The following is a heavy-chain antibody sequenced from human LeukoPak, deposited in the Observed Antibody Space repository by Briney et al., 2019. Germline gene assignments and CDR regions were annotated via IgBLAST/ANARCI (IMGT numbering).Heavy chain of an antibody. Sequence: SETLSLICTVSDGSISSNFWSWIRQPPGKGLEWIGYIYYSGSTNYNPSLKSRVIISVDTSKNQFFLKLSSVTAADTAVYYCARHKPGTYYYGMDVWGQGTTVTVSS. CDR2: IYYSGST. CDR1: DGSISSNF. V-gene: IGHV4-59*08. CDR3: ARHKPGTYYYGMDV. D-gene: IGHD3-16*01. J-gene: IGHJ6*02.